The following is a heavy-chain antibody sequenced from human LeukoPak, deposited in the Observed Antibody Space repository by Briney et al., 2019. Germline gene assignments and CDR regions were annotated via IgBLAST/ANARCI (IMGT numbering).Heavy chain of an antibody. V-gene: IGHV5-51*01. CDR3: ARHPYVWGSYRYPDY. D-gene: IGHD3-16*02. J-gene: IGHJ4*02. Sequence: GESLKISCKGSGYSFISYWIGWVRQMPGKGLEWMGIIYPGDSDTRYSPSFQGQVTISADKSISTAHLQWSSLKASDTAMYYCARHPYVWGSYRYPDYWGQGTLVTVSS. CDR2: IYPGDSDT. CDR1: GYSFISYW.